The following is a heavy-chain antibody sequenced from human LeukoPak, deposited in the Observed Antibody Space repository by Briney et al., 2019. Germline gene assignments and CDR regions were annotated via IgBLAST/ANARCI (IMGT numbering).Heavy chain of an antibody. CDR3: AKDRSSSGLWYFDY. CDR1: GFTFSSYG. V-gene: IGHV3-30*18. J-gene: IGHJ4*02. Sequence: GGSLRLSCAASGFTFSSYGMHWVRHAPGKGLEGVAVISYDGSNKYYADSVKGRFTISRDNSKNTLYLQMNSLRAEDTAVYYCAKDRSSSGLWYFDYWGQGTLVTVSS. CDR2: ISYDGSNK. D-gene: IGHD6-19*01.